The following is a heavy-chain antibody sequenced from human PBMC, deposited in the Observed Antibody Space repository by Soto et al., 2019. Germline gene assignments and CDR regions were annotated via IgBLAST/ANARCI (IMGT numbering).Heavy chain of an antibody. CDR1: AYTFTSYW. CDR3: ARPYGPLLSTSWHSYALDI. Sequence: PGESLKISCKASAYTFTSYWITWVRQMPGKGLEWIGRIDPSDSYTDYSPSFEGHVTISADKSITTAYLQWSGLRASDTAMYYCARPYGPLLSTSWHSYALDIWGQGTMVTVSS. J-gene: IGHJ3*02. V-gene: IGHV5-10-1*01. D-gene: IGHD2-2*01. CDR2: IDPSDSYT.